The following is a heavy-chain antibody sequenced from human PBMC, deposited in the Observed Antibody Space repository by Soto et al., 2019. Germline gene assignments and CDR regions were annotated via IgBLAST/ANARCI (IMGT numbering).Heavy chain of an antibody. CDR2: IKSKTDGGTT. D-gene: IGHD5-18*01. V-gene: IGHV3-15*01. CDR3: TSSGYSYAYFRN. CDR1: GFTFSNAW. J-gene: IGHJ4*02. Sequence: EVQVVESGGGLVKPGGSLRLSCAASGFTFSNAWMSWVRLAQGKGLEWVGRIKSKTDGGTTDYVAPVKARFTISRDDSKDTLYLQMNSLKTKDTAVYYCTSSGYSYAYFRNWGQGTLVTVSS.